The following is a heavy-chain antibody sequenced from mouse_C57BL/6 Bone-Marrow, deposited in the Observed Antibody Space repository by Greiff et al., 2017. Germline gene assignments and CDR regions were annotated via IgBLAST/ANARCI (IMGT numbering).Heavy chain of an antibody. Sequence: EVQVVESGPGLVKPSQSLSLTCSVTGYSITSGYYWNWIRQFPGNKLEWMGYISYDGSNNYNPSLKNRISITRDTSKNQFFLKLNSVTTEDTATYYCARGITTAPGFAYWGQGTLVTVSA. J-gene: IGHJ3*01. CDR1: GYSITSGYY. CDR2: ISYDGSN. D-gene: IGHD1-2*01. CDR3: ARGITTAPGFAY. V-gene: IGHV3-6*01.